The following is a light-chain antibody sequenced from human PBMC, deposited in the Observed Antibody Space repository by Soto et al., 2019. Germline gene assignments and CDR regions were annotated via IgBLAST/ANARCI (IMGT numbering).Light chain of an antibody. J-gene: IGKJ2*01. CDR3: QQYNSYPYT. CDR1: QTISNW. CDR2: DAS. Sequence: DIQMTQSPSTLSASVGDRVTITCRASQTISNWLAWYQQKPGKAPKLLIFDASSLESGVPSRFNGSGSGTEFTLTISSLQPDDLATYYCQQYNSYPYTFGQGTKLEIK. V-gene: IGKV1-5*01.